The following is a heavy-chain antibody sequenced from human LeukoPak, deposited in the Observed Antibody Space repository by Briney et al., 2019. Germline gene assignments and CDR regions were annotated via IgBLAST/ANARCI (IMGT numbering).Heavy chain of an antibody. V-gene: IGHV4-4*07. D-gene: IGHD3-10*01. CDR2: IYTSGST. CDR3: TRDQGYGSGIMFDP. Sequence: PSETLSLTCTVSGGSIGTYYWSWIRQPAGKGLEWIGRIYTSGSTNYNPSLKSRVTMSVDTSKNQFSLKLSSVTAADTALYYCTRDQGYGSGIMFDPWGQGTLVTVSS. CDR1: GGSIGTYY. J-gene: IGHJ5*02.